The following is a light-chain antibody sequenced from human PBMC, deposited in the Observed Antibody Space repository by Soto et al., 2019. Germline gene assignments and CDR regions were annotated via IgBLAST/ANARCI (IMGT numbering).Light chain of an antibody. CDR3: QQYNSYSPAT. J-gene: IGKJ1*01. V-gene: IGKV1-5*01. CDR2: DAS. Sequence: DIQMTQSPSMLSASVGDRVTIACRASQSIRRWLAWYQQKPGKAPKLLIFDASTLESGVPSRFSGRGSDTEFTLTISSLQPDDFATSYCQQYNSYSPATFGQGTKVEI. CDR1: QSIRRW.